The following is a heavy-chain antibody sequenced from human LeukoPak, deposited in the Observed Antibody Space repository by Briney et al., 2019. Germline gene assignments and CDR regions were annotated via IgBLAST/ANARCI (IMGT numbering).Heavy chain of an antibody. J-gene: IGHJ4*02. CDR1: GYTFTSYY. D-gene: IGHD5-12*01. CDR2: INPSGGST. Sequence: ASVKVSCKASGYTFTSYYMHWVRQAPGQGLEWMGIINPSGGSTSCAQKFQGRVTMTRDTSTSTVYMELSSLRSEDTAVYYCARDSGHQRYSGYEYYFDYWGQGTLVTVSS. V-gene: IGHV1-46*01. CDR3: ARDSGHQRYSGYEYYFDY.